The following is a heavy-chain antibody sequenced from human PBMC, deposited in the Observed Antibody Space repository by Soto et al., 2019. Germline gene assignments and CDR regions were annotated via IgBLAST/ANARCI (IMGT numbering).Heavy chain of an antibody. V-gene: IGHV4-59*01. CDR1: GGSISSYY. CDR3: AGPQGRGGDGYYYYGMDV. D-gene: IGHD3-16*01. CDR2: IHYSGNT. Sequence: QVQLQESGPGLVKPSETLSLTCTVSGGSISSYYWSWIRQPPGKGLEWIGYIHYSGNTNYNPSLRSRVTISVDTSKNQFSLKLSSVTAADTAVYYCAGPQGRGGDGYYYYGMDVWGQGTTVTVSS. J-gene: IGHJ6*02.